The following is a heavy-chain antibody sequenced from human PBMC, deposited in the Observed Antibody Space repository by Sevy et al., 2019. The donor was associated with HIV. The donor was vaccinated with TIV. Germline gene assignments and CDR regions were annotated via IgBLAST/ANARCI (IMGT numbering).Heavy chain of an antibody. CDR3: ARDLPSAVTNPFYYYGMDV. CDR1: GFTFSIYA. Sequence: EGSLRLSCAASGFTFSIYAIHWVRQAPGKGLEWVAVISYDGSKKYYVDSVKGRFTISRDNSTNTLYLQMNSLRPEDTAVYYCARDLPSAVTNPFYYYGMDVWGQGTTVTVSS. D-gene: IGHD4-17*01. V-gene: IGHV3-30*14. CDR2: ISYDGSKK. J-gene: IGHJ6*02.